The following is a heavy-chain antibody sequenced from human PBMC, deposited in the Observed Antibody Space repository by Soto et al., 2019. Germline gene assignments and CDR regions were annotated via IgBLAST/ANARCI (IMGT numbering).Heavy chain of an antibody. CDR3: ARDYCSSTSCSANYYYYGMDV. D-gene: IGHD2-2*01. Sequence: EVQLVESGGGLVKPGGSLRLSCAASGFTFSSYSMNWVRQAPGKGLEWVSSISSSSSYIYYADSVKGRFTISRDNAKNSLYLQMNSLRAEDTAVYYCARDYCSSTSCSANYYYYGMDVWGQGTTVTVSS. J-gene: IGHJ6*02. CDR2: ISSSSSYI. V-gene: IGHV3-21*01. CDR1: GFTFSSYS.